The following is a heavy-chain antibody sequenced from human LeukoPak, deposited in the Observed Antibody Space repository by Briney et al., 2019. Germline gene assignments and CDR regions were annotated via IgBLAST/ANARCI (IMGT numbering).Heavy chain of an antibody. Sequence: SETLSLTCAVYGGSFSGYYWSWIRQPPGKGLEWIGEINHSGSTNYNPSLKSRVTISVDTSKNQFSLKLSSVTAADTAVYYCARAGLGRYGTAYWGQGTLVTVSS. D-gene: IGHD4-17*01. J-gene: IGHJ4*02. CDR2: INHSGST. CDR1: GGSFSGYY. CDR3: ARAGLGRYGTAY. V-gene: IGHV4-34*01.